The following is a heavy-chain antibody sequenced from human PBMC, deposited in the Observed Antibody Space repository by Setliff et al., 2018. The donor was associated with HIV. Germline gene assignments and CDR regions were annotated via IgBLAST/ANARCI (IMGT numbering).Heavy chain of an antibody. J-gene: IGHJ5*02. CDR1: GYSVSSGYF. V-gene: IGHV4-38-2*01. CDR3: ARHRRDYYGSGGYSA. D-gene: IGHD3-10*01. Sequence: SETLSLTCAVSGYSVSSGYFWGWIRQPPGKGLEWIGSIYYSGNTYYNPSLKSRVTISVDTSKNQFSLKLSSVTAADTAVYYCARHRRDYYGSGGYSAWGQGTLVTVSS. CDR2: IYYSGNT.